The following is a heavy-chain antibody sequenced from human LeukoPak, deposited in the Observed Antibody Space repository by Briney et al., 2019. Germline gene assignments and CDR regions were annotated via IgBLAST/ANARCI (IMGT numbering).Heavy chain of an antibody. J-gene: IGHJ4*02. Sequence: PGGSLRLSCAASGFTFSSYAMSWVRQAPGKGLEWVSAISGSGGSTYYADSVKGRFTISRDNSKNTLYLQMNSLRAEDTAVYYCANQRGRVSDYVWGSYRIDYWGQGTLVTVSS. CDR3: ANQRGRVSDYVWGSYRIDY. V-gene: IGHV3-23*01. D-gene: IGHD3-16*02. CDR2: ISGSGGST. CDR1: GFTFSSYA.